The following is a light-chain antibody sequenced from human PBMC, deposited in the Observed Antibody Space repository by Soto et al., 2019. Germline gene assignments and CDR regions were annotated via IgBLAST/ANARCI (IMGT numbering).Light chain of an antibody. V-gene: IGKV3-20*01. CDR1: QSVSSSY. Sequence: EIVLTQSPGTLSLSPGERATLSCRASQSVSSSYLAWYQQKPGQAPRLLIYGASSRATGIPDMFSGSGSGTDFTLNISRLEPEDFAVYYCEQYGRSPTFGGGNKVEIK. J-gene: IGKJ4*01. CDR3: EQYGRSPT. CDR2: GAS.